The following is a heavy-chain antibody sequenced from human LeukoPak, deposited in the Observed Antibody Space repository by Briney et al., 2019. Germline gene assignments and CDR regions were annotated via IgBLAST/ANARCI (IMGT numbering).Heavy chain of an antibody. CDR1: GFTFSSYG. CDR2: IRYDGSNK. Sequence: GGSLRLSCAASGFTFSSYGMHWVRQAPGKGLEWVAFIRYDGSNKYYADSVKGRFTISRDNSKNTLYLQMNSLRPEDTAVYYCAKDSKRWKTYYYASGSYHFDYWGQGTLVTVSS. V-gene: IGHV3-30*02. J-gene: IGHJ4*02. D-gene: IGHD3-10*01. CDR3: AKDSKRWKTYYYASGSYHFDY.